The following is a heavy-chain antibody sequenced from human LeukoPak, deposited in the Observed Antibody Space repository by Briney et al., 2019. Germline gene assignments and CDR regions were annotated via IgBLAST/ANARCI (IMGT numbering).Heavy chain of an antibody. Sequence: PGGSLRLSCAASGLAFKTFDMHWVRQAPGKGLEWVSDIGTAGDTYYPGSVKGRFTISRENAQNSFYLQMNSLRVDDTAVYYCATGGAPAGYAYHMWGQGTMVTVSS. V-gene: IGHV3-13*01. D-gene: IGHD6-13*01. CDR3: ATGGAPAGYAYHM. J-gene: IGHJ3*02. CDR1: GLAFKTFD. CDR2: IGTAGDT.